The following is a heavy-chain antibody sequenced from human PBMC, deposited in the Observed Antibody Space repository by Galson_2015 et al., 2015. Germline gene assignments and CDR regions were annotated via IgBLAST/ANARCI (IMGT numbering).Heavy chain of an antibody. CDR1: GYTFTSYG. J-gene: IGHJ3*02. D-gene: IGHD5-24*01. V-gene: IGHV1-46*01. CDR3: ARPLEMATISDAFDI. CDR2: INPSGGST. Sequence: SVKVSCKASGYTFTSYGISWVRQAPGQGLEWMGIINPSGGSTSYAQKFQGRVTMTRDTSTSTAYMELSSLRSEDTAVYYCARPLEMATISDAFDIWGQGTMVTVSS.